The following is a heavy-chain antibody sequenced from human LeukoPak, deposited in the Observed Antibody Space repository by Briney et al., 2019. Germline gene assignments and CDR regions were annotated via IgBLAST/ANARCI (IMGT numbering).Heavy chain of an antibody. CDR1: GFTFSSYG. CDR2: ISYDGSNK. V-gene: IGHV3-30*18. Sequence: GGSLRLSCAASGFTFSSYGMHWVRQAPGKGLEWVAVISYDGSNKYYADSVKGRFTISRDNSKNTLYLQMNSLRAEDTAVYYCAKAQQWLVQVTAFDIWGQGTMVIVSS. J-gene: IGHJ3*02. CDR3: AKAQQWLVQVTAFDI. D-gene: IGHD6-19*01.